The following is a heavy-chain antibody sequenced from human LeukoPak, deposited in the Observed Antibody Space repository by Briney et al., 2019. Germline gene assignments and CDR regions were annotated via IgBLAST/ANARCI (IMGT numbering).Heavy chain of an antibody. CDR3: AKEALYSSGWYGGFDY. J-gene: IGHJ4*02. V-gene: IGHV3-30*18. CDR2: MSFDEGTT. Sequence: GGSLRLSCAASGFSFSTHGMHWVRQAPGKGLEWVAVMSFDEGTTYYADSVKGRFTISRDNSKNTLYLQMNSLRAEDTAVYYCAKEALYSSGWYGGFDYWGQGTLVTVSS. D-gene: IGHD6-19*01. CDR1: GFSFSTHG.